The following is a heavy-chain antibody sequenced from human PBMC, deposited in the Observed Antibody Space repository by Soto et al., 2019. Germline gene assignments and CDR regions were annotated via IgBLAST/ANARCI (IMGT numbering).Heavy chain of an antibody. V-gene: IGHV3-21*01. CDR1: GFTFSTYS. J-gene: IGHJ4*02. CDR3: TRDLSRLFVSSIHY. D-gene: IGHD2-2*01. Sequence: GGSLRLSCAASGFTFSTYSMNWVRQAPGKGLEWVSSISSGSKYIYYADSVKGRFTISRDNAKNSLYLQLNSLRAEDTAVYYCTRDLSRLFVSSIHYWGQGTLVTVSS. CDR2: ISSGSKYI.